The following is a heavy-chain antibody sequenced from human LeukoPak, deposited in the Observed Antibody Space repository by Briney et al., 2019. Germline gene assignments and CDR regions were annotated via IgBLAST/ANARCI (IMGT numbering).Heavy chain of an antibody. CDR1: GYTFTSYD. CDR2: MNPNSGNT. V-gene: IGHV1-8*01. CDR3: AAELYGVYTDCCTFHL. Sequence: ASVKVSCKASGYTFTSYDINWVRQATGQGLEWMGLMNPNSGNTGYAQKFQGRVTMTRNTSISTAYMELSSLRSEDTAVYYCAAELYGVYTDCCTFHLWGQGTLVTVSS. D-gene: IGHD4-17*01. J-gene: IGHJ3*01.